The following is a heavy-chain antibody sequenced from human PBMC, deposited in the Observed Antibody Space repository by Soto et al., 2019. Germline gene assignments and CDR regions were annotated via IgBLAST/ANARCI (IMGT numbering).Heavy chain of an antibody. CDR1: GYTFTAYT. J-gene: IGHJ4*02. Sequence: GASVKVSCKAFGYTFTAYTLHWVRRAPGQGLEWMGWVSTVGGSTKVSQKFQGRLTITSDTSATTTYMEVSGLRSEDTAIYYCARGGRWSPIDYWGPATLVSVFS. D-gene: IGHD1-26*01. V-gene: IGHV1-3*04. CDR3: ARGGRWSPIDY. CDR2: VSTVGGST.